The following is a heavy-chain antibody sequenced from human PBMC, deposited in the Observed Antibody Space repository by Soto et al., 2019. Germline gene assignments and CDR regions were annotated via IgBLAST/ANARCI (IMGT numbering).Heavy chain of an antibody. CDR3: ARRLDYSNVHKYYYCYYMDD. V-gene: IGHV3-21*01. Sequence: PGGSLRLSCAASGFTFSSYSMNWVRQAPGKGLEWVSSISSSSSYIYYADSVKGRFTISRDNAKNSLYLQMNSLRAEDTAVYYCARRLDYSNVHKYYYCYYMDDWGKGTTVTVS. CDR2: ISSSSSYI. J-gene: IGHJ6*03. D-gene: IGHD4-4*01. CDR1: GFTFSSYS.